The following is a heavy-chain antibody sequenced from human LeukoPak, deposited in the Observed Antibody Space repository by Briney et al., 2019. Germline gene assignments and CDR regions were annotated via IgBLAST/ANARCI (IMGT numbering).Heavy chain of an antibody. J-gene: IGHJ6*04. CDR3: AELGITMIGGV. CDR2: ISNSGSTI. V-gene: IGHV3-11*04. CDR1: GFTFSDYH. Sequence: KPGGSLRLSCSASGFTFSDYHMSWIRQAPGKGLEWLSYISNSGSTISYADSVKGRFTISRDNAKNSLYLQMNSLRAEDTAVYYCAELGITMIGGVWGKGTTVTISS. D-gene: IGHD3-10*02.